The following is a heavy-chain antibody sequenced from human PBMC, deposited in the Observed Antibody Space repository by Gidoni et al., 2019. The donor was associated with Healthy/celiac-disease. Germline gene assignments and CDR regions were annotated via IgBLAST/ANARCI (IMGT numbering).Heavy chain of an antibody. CDR2: ISSSSSYI. Sequence: APGKGLEWVSSISSSSSYIYYADSVKGRFTISRDNAKNSLYLQMNSLRAEDTAVYYCARDSSGWENWFDPWGQGTLVTVSS. J-gene: IGHJ5*02. CDR3: ARDSSGWENWFDP. D-gene: IGHD6-19*01. V-gene: IGHV3-21*01.